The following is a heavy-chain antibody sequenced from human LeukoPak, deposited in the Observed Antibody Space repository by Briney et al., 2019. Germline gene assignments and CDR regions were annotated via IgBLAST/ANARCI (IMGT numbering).Heavy chain of an antibody. CDR1: GGSISSSSYY. D-gene: IGHD6-13*01. Sequence: PSETLSLTCTVSGGSISSSSYYWGWIRQPPGKGLEWIGSIYYSGSTYYNPSLKSRVTISVDTSKNQFSLKLSSVTAADTAVYYCASGLPRQQLIDYWGQGTLVTVSS. V-gene: IGHV4-39*01. CDR2: IYYSGST. J-gene: IGHJ4*02. CDR3: ASGLPRQQLIDY.